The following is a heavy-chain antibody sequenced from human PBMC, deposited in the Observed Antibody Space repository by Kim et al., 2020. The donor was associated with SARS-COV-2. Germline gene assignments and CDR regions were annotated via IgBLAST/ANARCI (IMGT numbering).Heavy chain of an antibody. D-gene: IGHD3-9*01. CDR3: ASAISRTVDY. V-gene: IGHV4-4*02. Sequence: SETLSLTCAVSGGSINSSNCWSWVRQPPGKGLGGIGEMCHSGSTNYNPSLKSRVTISADNSKNQFSLKLTSVTAADTAVYYCASAISRTVDYWGQGSLGTVSS. CDR2: MCHSGST. CDR1: GGSINSSNC. J-gene: IGHJ4*02.